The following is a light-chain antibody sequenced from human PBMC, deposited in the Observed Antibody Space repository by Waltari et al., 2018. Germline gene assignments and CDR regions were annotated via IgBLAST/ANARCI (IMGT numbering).Light chain of an antibody. V-gene: IGKV3-20*01. CDR2: GAS. CDR3: QQYGSSPLT. CDR1: QSVSSNY. J-gene: IGKJ2*01. Sequence: CGASQSVSSNYLARYQQKPGQAPRLLIYGASSRATGIPDRFSGRGSGTDFTLTISRLEPEDFAVYYCQQYGSSPLTFGQGTKLEIK.